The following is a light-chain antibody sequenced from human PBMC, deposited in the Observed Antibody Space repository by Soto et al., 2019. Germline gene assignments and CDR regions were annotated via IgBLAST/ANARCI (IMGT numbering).Light chain of an antibody. CDR1: QSVSSNY. Sequence: EIVLTQSPATLSLSPWERATLSCRASQSVSSNYLAWYQQKPGQAPRLLIYGASYRATGIPARFSGSGSGTDFTLTISSLEPEDFAVYYCQQRSSCPLTFGGGTKVDIK. V-gene: IGKV3-11*01. J-gene: IGKJ4*01. CDR3: QQRSSCPLT. CDR2: GAS.